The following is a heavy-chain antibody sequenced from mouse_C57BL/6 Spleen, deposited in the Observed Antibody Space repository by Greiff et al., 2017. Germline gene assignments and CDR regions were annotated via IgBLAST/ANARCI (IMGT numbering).Heavy chain of an antibody. Sequence: DVKLQESGTVLARPGASVKMSCKTSGYTFTSYWMHWVKQRPGQGLEWIGAIYPGNSDTSYNQKFKGKAKLTAVTSASTAYMGLSSLTNEDSAVDYCTRRNYYGSSYNYARDYWGQGTSVTVSS. CDR2: IYPGNSDT. V-gene: IGHV1-5*01. CDR3: TRRNYYGSSYNYARDY. CDR1: GYTFTSYW. J-gene: IGHJ4*01. D-gene: IGHD1-1*01.